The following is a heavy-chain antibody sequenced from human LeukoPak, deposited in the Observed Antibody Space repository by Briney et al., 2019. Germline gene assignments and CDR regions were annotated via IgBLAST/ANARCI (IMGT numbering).Heavy chain of an antibody. V-gene: IGHV4-59*11. D-gene: IGHD3-10*01. CDR2: IYYTGIT. CDR3: ARVSFHYHSGNYGWYFDS. J-gene: IGHJ4*02. Sequence: PSETLSLTCTVSGGSISGQYWSLIRQPPGKGLEWIGYIYYTGITKYNPPLKSRVTISVDTSKNQFSLRLTSVTAADTAVYYCARVSFHYHSGNYGWYFDSWGQGTLVTVSS. CDR1: GGSISGQY.